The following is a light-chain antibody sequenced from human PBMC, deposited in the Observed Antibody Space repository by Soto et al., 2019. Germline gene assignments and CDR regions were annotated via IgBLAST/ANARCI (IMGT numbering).Light chain of an antibody. J-gene: IGKJ4*01. Sequence: LTQSPATLSLSPGERATLFCSASQSVSGYLAWYQQKPGKAPKLLIYAASTLQSGVPSRFSGSGSGTDFTLTISSLQPEDFATYYCQQLERYPSTFGGGTKVEIK. CDR1: QSVSGY. V-gene: IGKV1-9*01. CDR2: AAS. CDR3: QQLERYPST.